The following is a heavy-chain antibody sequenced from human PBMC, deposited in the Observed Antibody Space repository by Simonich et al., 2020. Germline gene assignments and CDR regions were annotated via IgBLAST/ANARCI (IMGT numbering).Heavy chain of an antibody. J-gene: IGHJ4*02. CDR2: IYYSGRT. CDR1: GGSISSYY. Sequence: QVQLQESGPGLVKPSETLSLTCPVSGGSISSYYWSWIRQPPGKGLEWIGYIYYSGRTNYNPAPKSRVTISVDTSKNQFSLKLSSVTAADTAVYYCARHDRWLQFYFDYWGQGTLVTVSS. CDR3: ARHDRWLQFYFDY. D-gene: IGHD5-12*01. V-gene: IGHV4-59*08.